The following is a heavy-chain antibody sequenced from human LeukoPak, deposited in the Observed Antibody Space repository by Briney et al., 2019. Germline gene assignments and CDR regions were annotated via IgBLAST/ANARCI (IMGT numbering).Heavy chain of an antibody. CDR1: GFTFDDYA. D-gene: IGHD7-27*01. CDR2: ISWNSGSI. Sequence: GGSLRLSCAASGFTFDDYAMHWVRQAPGKGLEWVSGISWNSGSIGYADSVKGRFTISRDNAKNSLYLQMNSLRAEDMALYYCAKDSDSNWGGNAFDIWGQGTMVTVSS. V-gene: IGHV3-9*03. J-gene: IGHJ3*02. CDR3: AKDSDSNWGGNAFDI.